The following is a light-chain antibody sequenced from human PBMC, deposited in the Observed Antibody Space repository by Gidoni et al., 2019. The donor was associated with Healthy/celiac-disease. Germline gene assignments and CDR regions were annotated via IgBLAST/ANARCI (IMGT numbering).Light chain of an antibody. J-gene: IGKJ2*01. Sequence: DIQMTPSPSSLSASVGDRVTITCRASQSISSYLNGYQQKPGKAAKLLIYAASSLQSGVPSRFSGSGSGTDFTLTISSLQPEDFATDYCQQSYSTPHTFGQGTKLEIK. CDR1: QSISSY. V-gene: IGKV1-39*01. CDR3: QQSYSTPHT. CDR2: AAS.